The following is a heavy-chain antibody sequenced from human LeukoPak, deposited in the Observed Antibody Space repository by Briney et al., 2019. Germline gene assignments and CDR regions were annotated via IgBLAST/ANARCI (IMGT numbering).Heavy chain of an antibody. Sequence: GGSLRLSCAASGFSFSTYWMSWVRQAPGKGLEWVATIRQDGSEKLYVDSVKGRFTISRDNAKNSLYLQMSSLGVEDTAVYYCVRGCGRSSCPYYLGSWGQGALVTVSS. V-gene: IGHV3-7*01. D-gene: IGHD2-21*01. J-gene: IGHJ4*02. CDR3: VRGCGRSSCPYYLGS. CDR1: GFSFSTYW. CDR2: IRQDGSEK.